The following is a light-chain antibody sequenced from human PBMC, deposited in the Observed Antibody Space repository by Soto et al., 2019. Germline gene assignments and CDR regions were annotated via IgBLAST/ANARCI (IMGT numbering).Light chain of an antibody. V-gene: IGLV2-14*01. J-gene: IGLJ1*01. CDR1: SSDVGAYTS. Sequence: QSALTQPASVSGSPGQSITISCSGTSSDVGAYTSVSWYQQHPGKAPKLMIYEVSNRPSGVSNRFSGSKSANTASLTISGLQDDDEAHYYCTSYKSDNRSYVFGTGTKLTVL. CDR2: EVS. CDR3: TSYKSDNRSYV.